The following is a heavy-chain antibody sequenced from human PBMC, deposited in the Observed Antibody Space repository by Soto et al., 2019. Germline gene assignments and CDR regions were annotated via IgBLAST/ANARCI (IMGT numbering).Heavy chain of an antibody. V-gene: IGHV3-23*01. CDR3: AKLSPYTTGLRGYFDY. CDR1: GFTFSSYA. J-gene: IGHJ4*02. CDR2: ISGSGGST. D-gene: IGHD3-16*01. Sequence: GGSLRLSCAASGFTFSSYAMSWVRQAPGKGLEWVSAISGSGGSTYYADSAKGRFTISRDNSKNTLYLQMNSLRAEDTAVYYCAKLSPYTTGLRGYFDYWSQGTLVTVSS.